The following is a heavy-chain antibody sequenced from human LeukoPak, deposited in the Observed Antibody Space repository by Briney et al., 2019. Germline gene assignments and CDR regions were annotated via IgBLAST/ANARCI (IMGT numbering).Heavy chain of an antibody. V-gene: IGHV3-30*04. D-gene: IGHD3-22*01. J-gene: IGHJ3*02. CDR1: GFTFSSYA. CDR2: ISYDGSNK. Sequence: GGSLRLSCAASGFTFSSYAMHWVRQAPGKGLEWVAVISYDGSNKYYADSVKGRFTISRDNSKNTLYLQMNSLRAEDTAVYYCARDQLLRHHYDSSGPRSWGDAFDIWSQGTMVTVSS. CDR3: ARDQLLRHHYDSSGPRSWGDAFDI.